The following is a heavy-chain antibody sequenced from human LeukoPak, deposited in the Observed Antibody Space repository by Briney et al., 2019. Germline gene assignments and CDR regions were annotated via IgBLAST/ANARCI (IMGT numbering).Heavy chain of an antibody. CDR2: ISAYNGNT. CDR1: GYTFTSYG. J-gene: IGHJ4*02. Sequence: GASVKVSCKASGYTFTSYGISWVRQAPGQGLEWMGWISAYNGNTNYAQKLQGRVTMTTDTSTSTAYMELRSLRSDDTAVYYCARDGTVALNPSSSWYGLPDYWGQGTLVTVSS. V-gene: IGHV1-18*01. CDR3: ARDGTVALNPSSSWYGLPDY. D-gene: IGHD6-13*01.